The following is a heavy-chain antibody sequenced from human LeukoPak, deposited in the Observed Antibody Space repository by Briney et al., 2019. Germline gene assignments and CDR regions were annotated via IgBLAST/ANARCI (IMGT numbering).Heavy chain of an antibody. J-gene: IGHJ3*02. CDR2: IYSGGST. D-gene: IGHD5-24*01. CDR1: GFTVRSHL. Sequence: GSLRLPFAAPGFTVRSHLISWVRQAPGEGVGWVSVIYSGGSTYYADSVKGRFTISRDNSKNTLYLQMNSLRAEDTAVYYCARDYGYDAFDIWGQGTMVTVSS. V-gene: IGHV3-53*01. CDR3: ARDYGYDAFDI.